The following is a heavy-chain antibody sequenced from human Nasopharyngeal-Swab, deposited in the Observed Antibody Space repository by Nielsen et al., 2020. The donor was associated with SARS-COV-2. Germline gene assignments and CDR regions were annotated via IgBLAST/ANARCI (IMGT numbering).Heavy chain of an antibody. CDR3: TRPIYCSSTSCSDV. J-gene: IGHJ6*04. Sequence: GGSLRLSCAASGFTFSGSAMHWVRQASGKGLEWVGRIRSKANSYATACAASVKGRFTISRDDSKNTAYLQMNSLKTEDTAVYYCTRPIYCSSTSCSDVWGKGTTVTVSS. V-gene: IGHV3-73*01. CDR1: GFTFSGSA. D-gene: IGHD2-2*01. CDR2: IRSKANSYAT.